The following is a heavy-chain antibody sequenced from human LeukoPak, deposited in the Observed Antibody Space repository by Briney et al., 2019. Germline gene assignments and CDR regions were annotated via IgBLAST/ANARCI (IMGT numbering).Heavy chain of an antibody. V-gene: IGHV3-23*01. CDR3: ARDLTRYYDFWSGYKDY. CDR2: ISGSGSST. Sequence: GGSLRLSCAASGFTFSSYAMSWVRQAPGKGLEWVSAISGSGSSTYYADSVKGRFTISRDNAKTSLYLQMNSLRAEDTAVYYCARDLTRYYDFWSGYKDYWGQGTLVTVSS. J-gene: IGHJ4*02. CDR1: GFTFSSYA. D-gene: IGHD3-3*01.